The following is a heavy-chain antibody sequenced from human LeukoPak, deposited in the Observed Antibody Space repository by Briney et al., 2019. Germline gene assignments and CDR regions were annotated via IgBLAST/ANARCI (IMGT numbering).Heavy chain of an antibody. CDR2: IIPIFGTA. CDR3: ARGDYSNYRGYYYYYMDV. J-gene: IGHJ6*03. Sequence: SVKVSCKASGGTFSNYAVSWVRQAPGQGLEWMGGIIPIFGTANYAQKFQGRVTIITDESMTTTYMELSSLRSEDTAVYFCARGDYSNYRGYYYYYMDVWGKGTTVTVSS. V-gene: IGHV1-69*05. D-gene: IGHD4-11*01. CDR1: GGTFSNYA.